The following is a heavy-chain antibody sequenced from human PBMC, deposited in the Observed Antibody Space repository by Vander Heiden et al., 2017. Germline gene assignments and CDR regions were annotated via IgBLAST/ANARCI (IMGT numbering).Heavy chain of an antibody. CDR2: ISDIRSTT. J-gene: IGHJ4*02. V-gene: IGHV3-23*01. CDR3: AKGTDAGEATPLDY. D-gene: IGHD1-26*01. CDR1: GFTCSSFV. Sequence: EVQMLESGGDLVQPGGSLRLSCVASGFTCSSFVMNWVRQAPGKGLEWVSGISDIRSTTYYADSVKGRFTISRDCSKNTLYLEMKSLRAEDTAVYYCAKGTDAGEATPLDYWGQGTLVTVSS.